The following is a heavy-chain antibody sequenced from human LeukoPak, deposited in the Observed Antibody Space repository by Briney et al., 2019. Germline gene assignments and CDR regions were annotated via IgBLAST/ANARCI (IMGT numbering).Heavy chain of an antibody. D-gene: IGHD5-18*01. CDR1: GFTFSSYA. V-gene: IGHV3-23*01. J-gene: IGHJ5*02. Sequence: QTGGSLRLSCAASGFTFSSYAMSWVRQAPGKGLEWVSAISGSGGSTYYADSVKGRFTISRDNSKNTLYLQMNSLRAEDTAVYYCARNGGVDTAMVNNWFDPWGQGTLVTVSS. CDR3: ARNGGVDTAMVNNWFDP. CDR2: ISGSGGST.